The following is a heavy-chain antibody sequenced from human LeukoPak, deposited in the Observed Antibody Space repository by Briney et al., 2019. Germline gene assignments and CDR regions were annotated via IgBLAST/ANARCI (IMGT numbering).Heavy chain of an antibody. V-gene: IGHV4-4*02. CDR2: IYHRGNT. D-gene: IGHD3-22*01. J-gene: IGHJ4*02. Sequence: SETLSLTCAVSGGSISSSNWWNWVRQTPGKGLEWIGEIYHRGNTHYNPSLKSRVTISVDTSKNQFSLKLSSVTAADTAVYYCARESGYYYDSSGYSWGQGTLVTVSS. CDR1: GGSISSSNW. CDR3: ARESGYYYDSSGYS.